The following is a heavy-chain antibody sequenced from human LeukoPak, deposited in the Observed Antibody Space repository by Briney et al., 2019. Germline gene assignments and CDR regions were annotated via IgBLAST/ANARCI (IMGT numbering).Heavy chain of an antibody. CDR2: IKSKTNGETV. V-gene: IGHV3-15*01. Sequence: PGGSLRLSCAASGSTFSGAWMSRVRQAPGKGLEWVGRIKSKTNGETVDYGAPVKGRFNISRDDSKNTVFLQMNSLKTEDTAVYYCSTAYGGSGSDWGQGTLVTVSS. D-gene: IGHD3-10*01. CDR3: STAYGGSGSD. J-gene: IGHJ4*02. CDR1: GSTFSGAW.